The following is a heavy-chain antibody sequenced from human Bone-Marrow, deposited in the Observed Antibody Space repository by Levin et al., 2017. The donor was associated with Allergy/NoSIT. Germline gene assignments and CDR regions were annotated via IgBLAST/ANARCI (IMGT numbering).Heavy chain of an antibody. CDR1: GGTFSSYG. V-gene: IGHV1-69*04. CDR2: TILLLGVA. D-gene: IGHD3-3*01. J-gene: IGHJ6*02. Sequence: KISCKASGGTFSSYGISWVRQAPGQGLEWMGRTILLLGVANYALKFQGRVTITADKSTATAYMALSSLRSEDTAVYYFATVEADLDYGMEVWGQGTTVTGSS. CDR3: ATVEADLDYGMEV.